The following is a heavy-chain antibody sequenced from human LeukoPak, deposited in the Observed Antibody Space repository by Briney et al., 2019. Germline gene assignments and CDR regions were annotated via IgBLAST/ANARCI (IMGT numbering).Heavy chain of an antibody. V-gene: IGHV4-59*12. CDR2: IYYSGST. CDR1: GGSISSYY. CDR3: ASYGSGSYYNVWTSLFDY. Sequence: SETLSLTCTVSGGSISSYYWSWTRQPPGKGLEWIGYIYYSGSTNYNPSLKSRVTVSVDTSKNQFSLKLSSVTAADTAVYYCASYGSGSYYNVWTSLFDYWGQGTLVTVSS. J-gene: IGHJ4*02. D-gene: IGHD3-10*01.